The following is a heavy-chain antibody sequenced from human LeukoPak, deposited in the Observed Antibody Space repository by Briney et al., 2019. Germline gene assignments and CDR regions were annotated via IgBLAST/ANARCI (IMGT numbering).Heavy chain of an antibody. CDR1: GFTSIAYA. V-gene: IGHV3-23*01. D-gene: IGHD3-16*01. CDR2: ISGGGVTT. J-gene: IGHJ6*02. Sequence: GGSLRLSCVGSGFTSIAYALTWARQAPGKGLEWVSGISGGGVTTYYADSVKGRFTISRDNSKNTLYLQMNSLRADDTAIYYCAKKPQLGGHSYYYYGMDVWGQGTTVTVSS. CDR3: AKKPQLGGHSYYYYGMDV.